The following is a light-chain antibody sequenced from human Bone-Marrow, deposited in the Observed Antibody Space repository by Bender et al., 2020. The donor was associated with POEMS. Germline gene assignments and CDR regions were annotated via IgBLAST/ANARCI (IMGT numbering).Light chain of an antibody. CDR2: LNSDGSH. CDR3: HTWGTGFRV. CDR1: TGHGTYA. Sequence: QIVLTQSPSASASLGASVKLTCTLSTGHGTYAIAWHQQRPEKGPRYLMRLNSDGSHTKGDGIPDRFSGSSSGAERYLTISSLQSEDEAEYYCHTWGTGFRVFGGGTKVTVL. V-gene: IGLV4-69*01. J-gene: IGLJ3*02.